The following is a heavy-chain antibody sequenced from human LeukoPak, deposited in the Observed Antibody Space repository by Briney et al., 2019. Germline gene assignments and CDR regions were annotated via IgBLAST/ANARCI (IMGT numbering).Heavy chain of an antibody. Sequence: QPGGSLRLSCAASGFTFSSYEMNWVSQGPGKGLEWVSYISSSGSSEYYADSVKGRFTISRDNTKKSLYLQMNSLRVEDTAVYYCARGWGEGGQGTLVTVSA. CDR1: GFTFSSYE. CDR2: ISSSGSSE. V-gene: IGHV3-48*03. D-gene: IGHD3-10*01. J-gene: IGHJ4*02. CDR3: ARGWGE.